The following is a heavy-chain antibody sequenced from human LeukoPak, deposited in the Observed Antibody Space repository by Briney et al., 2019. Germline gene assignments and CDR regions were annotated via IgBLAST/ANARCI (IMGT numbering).Heavy chain of an antibody. V-gene: IGHV4-34*01. CDR3: ARGLREFGYYYYHMDV. J-gene: IGHJ6*03. CDR2: INHSGIT. Sequence: SETLSPTCAVYGGSFSGHYRSWIRQPPGKGLEWIAEINHSGITNYNPSLKSRLTISVDTSKNQFSLRLSSVTAEDTAVYYCARGLREFGYYYYHMDVWGKGTTVTVSS. D-gene: IGHD3-10*01. CDR1: GGSFSGHY.